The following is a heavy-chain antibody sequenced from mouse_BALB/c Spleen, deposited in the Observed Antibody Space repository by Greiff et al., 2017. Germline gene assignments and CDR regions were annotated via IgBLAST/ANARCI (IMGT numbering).Heavy chain of an antibody. CDR1: GFTFSSYT. V-gene: IGHV5-6-4*01. Sequence: EVKLMESGGGLVKPGGSLKLSCAASGFTFSSYTMSWVRQTPEKRLEWVATISSGGSYTYYPVSVKGRFTISRDNAKNTLYLQMSSLKSEDTAMYYCKREGFGNDGDMDYWGQGTSVTVSS. J-gene: IGHJ4*01. D-gene: IGHD2-2*01. CDR2: ISSGGSYT. CDR3: KREGFGNDGDMDY.